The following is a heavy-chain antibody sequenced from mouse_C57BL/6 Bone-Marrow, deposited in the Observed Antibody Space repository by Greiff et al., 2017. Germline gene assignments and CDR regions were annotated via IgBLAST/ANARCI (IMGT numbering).Heavy chain of an antibody. V-gene: IGHV1-75*01. D-gene: IGHD3-2*02. Sequence: VQLQQSGPELVKPGASVKISCKASGYTFTDYYINWVKQRPGQGLEWIGWIFPGSGSTYYNEKFKGKATLTVDKSSSTAYMLLSSLTSEDSAVYFGARRGGGSSGYWFAYWGQGTLVTVSA. CDR3: ARRGGGSSGYWFAY. J-gene: IGHJ3*01. CDR1: GYTFTDYY. CDR2: IFPGSGST.